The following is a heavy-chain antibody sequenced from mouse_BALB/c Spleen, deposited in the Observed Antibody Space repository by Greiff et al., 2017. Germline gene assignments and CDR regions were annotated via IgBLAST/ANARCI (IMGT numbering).Heavy chain of an antibody. V-gene: IGHV5-9-4*01. J-gene: IGHJ4*01. Sequence: EVQGVESGGGLVKPGGSLKLSCAASGFTFSSYAMSWVRQSPEKRLEWVAEISSGGSYTYYPDTVTGRFTISRDNAKNTLYLEMSSLRSEDTAMYYCARDRYYGSSYYYAMDYWGQGTSVTVSS. CDR3: ARDRYYGSSYYYAMDY. CDR2: ISSGGSYT. CDR1: GFTFSSYA. D-gene: IGHD1-1*01.